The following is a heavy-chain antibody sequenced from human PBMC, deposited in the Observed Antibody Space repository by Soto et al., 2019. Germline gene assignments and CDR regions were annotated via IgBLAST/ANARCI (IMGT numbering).Heavy chain of an antibody. J-gene: IGHJ6*02. CDR3: ASSKTSSGYYYYYYGMDV. D-gene: IGHD3-22*01. CDR2: INPNSGGT. Sequence: QVQLVQSGAEVKKPGASVKVSCKASGYTFTDYYMHWVRQAPGQGLEWMGWINPNSGGTNYAQKFQGGVTTTRDKSISNTYMELSRMRYDDTAVDYCASSKTSSGYYYYYYGMDVWGQGTTVTVSS. V-gene: IGHV1-2*02. CDR1: GYTFTDYY.